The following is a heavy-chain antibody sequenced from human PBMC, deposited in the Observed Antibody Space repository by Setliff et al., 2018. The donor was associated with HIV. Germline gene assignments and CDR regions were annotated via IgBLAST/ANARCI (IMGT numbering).Heavy chain of an antibody. Sequence: SETLSLTRAVYGGSFSGHYWNWFRQPPGKGLEWIGEINHSGSTNYKSSLKSRVTISADTSKRQFSLKLSSVTAADTAVYYCARLGYNYDSSGHGLWGQGTLVTVSS. V-gene: IGHV4-34*01. CDR2: INHSGST. J-gene: IGHJ4*02. CDR1: GGSFSGHY. D-gene: IGHD3-22*01. CDR3: ARLGYNYDSSGHGL.